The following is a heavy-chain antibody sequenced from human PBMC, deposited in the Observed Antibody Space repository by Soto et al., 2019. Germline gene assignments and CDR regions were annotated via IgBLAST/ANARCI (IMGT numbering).Heavy chain of an antibody. CDR2: ISAGGSST. V-gene: IGHV3-23*01. D-gene: IGHD3-16*01. Sequence: PGGSLRLSCAASGFTFSSYVMSWVRQAPGKGLEWVSTISAGGSSTYYADSVKGRFTISRDNSKNTLYLQMKSLRPEDTAVYYWEKGGPQGLSSFAFWGRGTLVPVPS. CDR3: EKGGPQGLSSFAF. CDR1: GFTFSSYV. J-gene: IGHJ4*02.